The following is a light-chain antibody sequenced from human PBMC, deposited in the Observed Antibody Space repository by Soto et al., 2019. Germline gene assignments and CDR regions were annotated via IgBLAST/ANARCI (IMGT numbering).Light chain of an antibody. CDR1: QSISSW. CDR3: QQYNSYSWT. J-gene: IGKJ1*01. CDR2: KAS. V-gene: IGKV1-5*03. Sequence: DIQMTQSPSTLSASVGDRVTITCRASQSISSWLAWYQQKPGKAPKLLIYKASSFESGVPSRFSGSGSGTEFTLTISSLQPDDVATYYCQQYNSYSWTFGQGTKVEFK.